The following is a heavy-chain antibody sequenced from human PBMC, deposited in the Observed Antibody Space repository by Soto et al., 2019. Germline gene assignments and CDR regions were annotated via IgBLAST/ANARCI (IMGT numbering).Heavy chain of an antibody. D-gene: IGHD6-19*01. CDR3: AYSPGWFRHDV. J-gene: IGHJ3*01. V-gene: IGHV4-4*02. CDR1: GDSISSSKW. CDR2: TLHSGDT. Sequence: QVQLQESGPGLVKPSGTLSLTCAVSGDSISSSKWWTWVRQPPGKGLEWIGDTLHSGDTNYNPSLKIRTIISADESKNQFSLELTSVTAADMAVYYCAYSPGWFRHDVWGQGTLVIVSP.